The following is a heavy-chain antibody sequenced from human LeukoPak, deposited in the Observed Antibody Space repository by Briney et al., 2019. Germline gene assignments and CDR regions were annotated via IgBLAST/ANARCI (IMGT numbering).Heavy chain of an antibody. CDR2: IYYSGTT. CDR3: ARGVYIAAAQYGY. V-gene: IGHV4-59*01. CDR1: GGSISSYY. D-gene: IGHD6-13*01. J-gene: IGHJ4*02. Sequence: PSETLSLTCTVSGGSISSYYWSWIRQPPGKGLEWIGYIYYSGTTNYNPSLKSRVTISVDTSKDQFSLKLSSVTAADTAVYYCARGVYIAAAQYGYWGQGTLVTVSS.